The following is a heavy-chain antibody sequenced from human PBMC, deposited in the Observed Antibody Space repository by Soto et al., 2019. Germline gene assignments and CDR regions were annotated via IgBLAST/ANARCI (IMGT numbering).Heavy chain of an antibody. D-gene: IGHD1-7*01. CDR3: ARGDNWNYPFDY. J-gene: IGHJ4*02. CDR2: VYHSGST. V-gene: IGHV4-30-2*01. CDR1: GASISRGGYS. Sequence: QLQLQESGSGLVKPSQTLSLTCAVSGASISRGGYSWSWIRQPPGKDLEWIGYVYHSGSTSYNPSLKSRVTISIDTSKNQFSLNLYSVTAADTAVYYCARGDNWNYPFDYWGQGTLVTVSS.